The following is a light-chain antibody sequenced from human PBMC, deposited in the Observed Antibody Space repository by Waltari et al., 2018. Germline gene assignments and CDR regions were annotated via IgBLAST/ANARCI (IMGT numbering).Light chain of an antibody. CDR2: DVR. V-gene: IGLV2-11*01. Sequence: QSALTQPRSVSGSPGQSVPISCTGTSTDVGVYNFVPWYQHHPGKDPKLIIYDVRRRPSEVPDRFSGSKSDNTASLTISGLQAEDEAEYYCCSFAGTYTWVFGGGTKLTVL. CDR1: STDVGVYNF. J-gene: IGLJ3*02. CDR3: CSFAGTYTWV.